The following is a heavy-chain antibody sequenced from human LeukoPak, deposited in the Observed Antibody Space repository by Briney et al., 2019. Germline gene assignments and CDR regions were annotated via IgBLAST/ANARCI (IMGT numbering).Heavy chain of an antibody. CDR3: ARGQRTSWYTNFDY. V-gene: IGHV3-23*01. J-gene: IGHJ4*02. CDR2: VSGNGGAT. Sequence: GGSLRFSCVASGFTFSTFAMTWVRQAPGKGLEWVSTVSGNGGATFYADSVKGRFTISRDNSKNTLYLQMNSLRAEDTAVYYCARGQRTSWYTNFDYWGQGTLVTVSS. CDR1: GFTFSTFA. D-gene: IGHD6-13*01.